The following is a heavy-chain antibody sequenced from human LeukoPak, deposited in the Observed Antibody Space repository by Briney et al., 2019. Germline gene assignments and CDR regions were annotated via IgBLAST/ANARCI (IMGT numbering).Heavy chain of an antibody. CDR2: MNPNSGNT. V-gene: IGHV1-8*01. CDR3: ARGWSRSSSGWKYYFDY. CDR1: GYTFTSYD. J-gene: IGHJ4*02. Sequence: ASVKVSCNASGYTFTSYDINWVRQATGQGLEWMGWMNPNSGNTGYAQKFQGRVTMTRNTSISTAYMELSSLRSEDTAVYYCARGWSRSSSGWKYYFDYWGQGTLVTVSS. D-gene: IGHD6-19*01.